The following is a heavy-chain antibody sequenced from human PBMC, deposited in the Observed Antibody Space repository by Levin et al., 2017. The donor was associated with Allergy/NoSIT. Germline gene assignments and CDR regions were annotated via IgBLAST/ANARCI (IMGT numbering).Heavy chain of an antibody. CDR3: ARAYCSSTSCCYDY. Sequence: GESLKISCAASGFTFSSHAMHWVRQAPGKGLEYVSAISSNGGSTYYANSVKGRFTISRDNSKNTLYLQMGSLRAEDMDVYYCARAYCSSTSCCYDYWGQGTLVTVSS. J-gene: IGHJ4*02. CDR2: ISSNGGST. D-gene: IGHD2-2*01. CDR1: GFTFSSHA. V-gene: IGHV3-64*01.